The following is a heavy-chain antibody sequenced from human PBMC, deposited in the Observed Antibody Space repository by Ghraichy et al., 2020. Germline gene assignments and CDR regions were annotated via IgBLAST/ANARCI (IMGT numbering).Heavy chain of an antibody. D-gene: IGHD1-1*01. CDR3: ASARGARSNWNDYLSLDP. Sequence: SETLSLTCTVSGGSINNYYWSWIRQPPGKGLDWIGHIYVSGSATYNPSHKSRVTMSVDTSKNLFYLKLRSVTAADTAVYLCASARGARSNWNDYLSLDPWGQGALVTVCS. J-gene: IGHJ5*02. V-gene: IGHV4-59*01. CDR2: IYVSGSA. CDR1: GGSINNYY.